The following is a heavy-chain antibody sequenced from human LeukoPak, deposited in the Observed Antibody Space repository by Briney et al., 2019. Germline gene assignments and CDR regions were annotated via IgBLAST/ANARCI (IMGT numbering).Heavy chain of an antibody. CDR3: ARDVGGDGYSNFDY. CDR1: GGTFSSYA. V-gene: IGHV1-69*13. Sequence: VASVQVSCQASGGTFSSYAISWVRQAPGQGLEWMGGIIPIFGTANYAQKFQGRVTITADESTSTAYMELSSLRSEDTAVYYCARDVGGDGYSNFDYWGQGTLVTVSS. D-gene: IGHD5-24*01. J-gene: IGHJ4*02. CDR2: IIPIFGTA.